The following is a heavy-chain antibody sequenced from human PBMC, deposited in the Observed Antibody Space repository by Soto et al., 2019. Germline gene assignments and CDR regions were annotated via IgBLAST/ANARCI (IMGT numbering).Heavy chain of an antibody. CDR3: ARDQQVMITFGGVIAEFDY. J-gene: IGHJ4*02. V-gene: IGHV1-18*01. CDR2: ISAYNGNT. D-gene: IGHD3-16*02. CDR1: GYTFTSYG. Sequence: QVPLVQSGAEVKKPGASVKVSCKASGYTFTSYGISWVRQAPGRGLEWMGWISAYNGNTNYAQKLQGRVTMTTDTSTSTAYMELRSLRSDDTAVYYCARDQQVMITFGGVIAEFDYWGQGTLVTVSS.